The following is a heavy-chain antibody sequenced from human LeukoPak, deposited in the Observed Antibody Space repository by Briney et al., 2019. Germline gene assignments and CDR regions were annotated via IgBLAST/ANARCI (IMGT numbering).Heavy chain of an antibody. Sequence: GESLQISCQGSGYSFTSYWIGWVRQLPGKGLEWTGIIYPGESDTRYSPSFQGQVTISADKSISTAYLQWSSLKASDTGMYYCARRYYGSGSYSYNWFDPWGQGTLVTVSS. CDR3: ARRYYGSGSYSYNWFDP. V-gene: IGHV5-51*01. CDR1: GYSFTSYW. CDR2: IYPGESDT. J-gene: IGHJ5*02. D-gene: IGHD3-10*01.